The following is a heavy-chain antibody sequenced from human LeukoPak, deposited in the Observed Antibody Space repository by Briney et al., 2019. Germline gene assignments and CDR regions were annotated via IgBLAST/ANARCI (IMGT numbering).Heavy chain of an antibody. V-gene: IGHV1-69*04. Sequence: SVKVSCKASGGTFSSYAISWVRQAPGQGLEWMGRIIPILGIANYAQKFQGRVTITADKSTSTAYMELSSLRSEDTAVYYCARGPGIAAAGLDYWGQGTPVTVSS. CDR1: GGTFSSYA. CDR2: IIPILGIA. J-gene: IGHJ4*02. D-gene: IGHD6-13*01. CDR3: ARGPGIAAAGLDY.